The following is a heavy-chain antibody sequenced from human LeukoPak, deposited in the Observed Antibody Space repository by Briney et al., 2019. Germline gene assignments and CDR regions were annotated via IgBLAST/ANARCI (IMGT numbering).Heavy chain of an antibody. CDR2: IYSGGST. CDR3: ARGEFYDSSGYDY. CDR1: GFTFSSNY. D-gene: IGHD3-22*01. V-gene: IGHV3-53*01. Sequence: GGSLRLSCAASGFTFSSNYMSWVRQAPGEGLEWVSVIYSGGSTYYADSVKGRFTISRDNSKNTLYLQMNSLRAEDTAVYYCARGEFYDSSGYDYWGQGTLVTVSS. J-gene: IGHJ4*02.